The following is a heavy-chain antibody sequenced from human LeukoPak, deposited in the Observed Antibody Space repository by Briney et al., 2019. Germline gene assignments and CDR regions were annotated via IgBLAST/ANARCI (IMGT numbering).Heavy chain of an antibody. CDR1: GFTFSNYG. J-gene: IGHJ4*02. Sequence: PGGSLRLSCAVSGFTFSNYGFHWVRQAPGKGLEWVAVIWSDGSKKYYSDSVKGRFAISRDNAKNTLYLQMNSLRADDTAVYYCARDPEVLGFGSGRDYFDYWGQGTPVTVSS. CDR3: ARDPEVLGFGSGRDYFDY. D-gene: IGHD3-10*01. V-gene: IGHV3-33*01. CDR2: IWSDGSKK.